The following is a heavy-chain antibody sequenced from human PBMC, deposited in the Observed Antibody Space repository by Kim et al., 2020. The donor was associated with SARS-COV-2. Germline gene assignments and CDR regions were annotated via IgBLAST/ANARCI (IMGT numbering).Heavy chain of an antibody. CDR2: ISYDGSNK. CDR1: GFTFSSYG. D-gene: IGHD3-10*01. V-gene: IGHV3-30*18. CDR3: ANDGWLLWFGELPPDGGGMDV. J-gene: IGHJ6*02. Sequence: GGSLRLSCAASGFTFSSYGMHWVRQAPGKGLEWVAVISYDGSNKYYADSVKGRFTISRDNSKNTLYLQMNSLRAEDTAVYYCANDGWLLWFGELPPDGGGMDVWGQGTTVTVSS.